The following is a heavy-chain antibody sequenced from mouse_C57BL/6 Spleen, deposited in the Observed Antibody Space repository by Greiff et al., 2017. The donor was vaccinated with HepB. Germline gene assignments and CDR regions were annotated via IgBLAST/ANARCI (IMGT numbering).Heavy chain of an antibody. CDR2: INPGSGGT. CDR1: GYAFTNYL. J-gene: IGHJ2*01. Sequence: VQVVESGAELVRPGTSVKVSCKASGYAFTNYLIEWVKQRPGQGLEWIGVINPGSGGTNYNEKFKGKATLTADKSSSTAYMQLSSLTSEDSAVYFCARDHPELDYWGQGTTLTVSS. CDR3: ARDHPELDY. V-gene: IGHV1-54*01.